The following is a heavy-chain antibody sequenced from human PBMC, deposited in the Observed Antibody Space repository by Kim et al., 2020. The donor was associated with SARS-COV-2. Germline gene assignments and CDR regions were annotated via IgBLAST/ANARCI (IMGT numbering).Heavy chain of an antibody. Sequence: GGSLRLSCAASGFTFSSYWMSWVRQAPGKGLEWVANIKQDGSEKYYVDSVKGRFTISRDNAKNSLYLQMNSLRAEDTAVYYCARDNDLWAFYYFDYWGQGTLVTVSS. CDR2: IKQDGSEK. CDR3: ARDNDLWAFYYFDY. D-gene: IGHD1-26*01. J-gene: IGHJ4*02. V-gene: IGHV3-7*03. CDR1: GFTFSSYW.